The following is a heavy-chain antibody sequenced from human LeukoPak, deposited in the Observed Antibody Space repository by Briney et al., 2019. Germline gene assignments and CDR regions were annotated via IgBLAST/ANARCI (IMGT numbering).Heavy chain of an antibody. V-gene: IGHV3-30*02. CDR1: GFAFSSYS. J-gene: IGHJ3*02. CDR3: VSLYCSSGNCYWDVFDM. Sequence: GGSLRLSCEAAGFAFSSYSMHWVRQAPGKGLEWMTFIWYDGSNTYYADSVRGRFTISRDNSKNMLYLQMNSVRPEDTAMYYCVSLYCSSGNCYWDVFDMWGRGTMVTVSS. CDR2: IWYDGSNT. D-gene: IGHD2-15*01.